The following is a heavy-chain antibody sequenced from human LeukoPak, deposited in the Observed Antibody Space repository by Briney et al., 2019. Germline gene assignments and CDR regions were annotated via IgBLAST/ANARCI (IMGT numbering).Heavy chain of an antibody. CDR3: AKDLGVIVVVPAAMNY. CDR2: IRYDGSNK. CDR1: GFTLSSYG. J-gene: IGHJ4*02. D-gene: IGHD2-2*01. Sequence: GGSLRLSCAASGFTLSSYGMHWVRQAPGKGLEWVAFIRYDGSNKYYADSVKGRFTTSRDNSKNTLYLQMNSLRAEDTAVYYCAKDLGVIVVVPAAMNYWGQGTLVTVSS. V-gene: IGHV3-30*02.